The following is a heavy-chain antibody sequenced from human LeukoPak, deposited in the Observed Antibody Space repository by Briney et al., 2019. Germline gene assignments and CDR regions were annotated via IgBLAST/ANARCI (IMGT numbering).Heavy chain of an antibody. J-gene: IGHJ6*04. CDR1: GYNFTSYW. CDR3: ARHPEYRYGSGSYPSYYYYGMDV. CDR2: IYPGGYDT. D-gene: IGHD3-10*01. V-gene: IGHV5-51*01. Sequence: GASLPICGKGSGYNFTSYWIGWVRQLPGKGLEWMGIIYPGGYDTRYSPSFQGQVTISAGKSISTAYLQWSSLKASDTAMYYCARHPEYRYGSGSYPSYYYYGMDVWGKGTTVTVSS.